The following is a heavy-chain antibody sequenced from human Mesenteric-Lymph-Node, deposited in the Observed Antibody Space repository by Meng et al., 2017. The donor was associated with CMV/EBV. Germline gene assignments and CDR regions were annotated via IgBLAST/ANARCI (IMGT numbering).Heavy chain of an antibody. J-gene: IGHJ5*02. CDR1: GFTFSGHV. CDR3: ARPIILAGGTDGWFDP. CDR2: ISYDGSDK. V-gene: IGHV3-30*04. Sequence: GGSLRLSCAASGFTFSGHVMNWVRQAPGKGLEWVAVISYDGSDKYYADSVKGRFTISRDNAKNTLYLQMNSLRAEDTAVYYCARPIILAGGTDGWFDPWGQGTLVTVSS. D-gene: IGHD6-13*01.